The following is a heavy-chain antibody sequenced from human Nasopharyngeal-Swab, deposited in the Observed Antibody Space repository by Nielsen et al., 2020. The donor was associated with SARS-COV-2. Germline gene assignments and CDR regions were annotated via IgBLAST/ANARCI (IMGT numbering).Heavy chain of an antibody. D-gene: IGHD3-3*01. CDR3: ARAFWGGYYMSYNWFDP. CDR2: IYPGDSDT. Sequence: VRQAPGKGLEWMGIIYPGDSDTRYSPSFQGQVTISADKSISTAYLQWSSLKASDTAMYYCARAFWGGYYMSYNWFDPWGQGTLVTVSS. J-gene: IGHJ5*02. V-gene: IGHV5-51*01.